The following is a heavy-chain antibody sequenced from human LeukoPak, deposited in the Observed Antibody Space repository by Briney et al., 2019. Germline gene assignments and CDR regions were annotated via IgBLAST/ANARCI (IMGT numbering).Heavy chain of an antibody. CDR2: LYYGGNT. Sequence: GGSLRLSCAASGFTFSSYWMHWVRQAPGKGLEWVSILYYGGNTYYADSVKGRFTISRDNSKNTLYLQMNSLRAEDTATYYCVRKGGSIYENSAYNYPDAFDIWGQGTMVTVSS. V-gene: IGHV3-53*01. CDR1: GFTFSSYW. D-gene: IGHD3-22*01. CDR3: VRKGGSIYENSAYNYPDAFDI. J-gene: IGHJ3*02.